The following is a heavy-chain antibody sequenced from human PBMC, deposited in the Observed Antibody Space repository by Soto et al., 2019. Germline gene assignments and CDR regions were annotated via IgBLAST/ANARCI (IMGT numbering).Heavy chain of an antibody. D-gene: IGHD5-18*01. J-gene: IGHJ6*02. V-gene: IGHV3-48*02. CDR2: ISSSSSTI. Sequence: GGSLRLSCAASGFTFSSYSMNWVLQAPGKGLEWVSYISSSSSTIYYADSVKGRFTISRDNAKNSLYLQMNSLRDEDTAVYYCARDEGGGYSYGSGSDGMDVWGQGTTVTVSS. CDR1: GFTFSSYS. CDR3: ARDEGGGYSYGSGSDGMDV.